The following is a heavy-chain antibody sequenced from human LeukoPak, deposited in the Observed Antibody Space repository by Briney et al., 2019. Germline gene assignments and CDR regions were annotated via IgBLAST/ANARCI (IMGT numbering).Heavy chain of an antibody. CDR2: IGGSNGIT. CDR1: RFTFNSYA. V-gene: IGHV3-23*01. Sequence: GGSLRLSCAASRFTFNSYAMSWVRQAPGKGLEWVSVIGGSNGITFYVGSVEGRFTISRDNSKDALYLQMNSLRAEDTAVYYCASSLITGTTSIDYWGQGTLVTVSS. D-gene: IGHD1-7*01. CDR3: ASSLITGTTSIDY. J-gene: IGHJ4*02.